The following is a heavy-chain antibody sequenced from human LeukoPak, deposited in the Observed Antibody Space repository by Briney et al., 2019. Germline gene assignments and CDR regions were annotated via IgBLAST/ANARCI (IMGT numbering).Heavy chain of an antibody. V-gene: IGHV3-11*01. CDR2: ISSSGSTI. J-gene: IGHJ3*02. CDR3: ARETTGYFIDAFDI. D-gene: IGHD3-9*01. Sequence: PGGSLRLSCAASGFTFSDYYMSWIRQAPGKGLKWVSYISSSGSTIYYADSVKGRFTISRDNAKNSLYLQMNSLRAEDTAVYYCARETTGYFIDAFDIWGQGTMVTVSS. CDR1: GFTFSDYY.